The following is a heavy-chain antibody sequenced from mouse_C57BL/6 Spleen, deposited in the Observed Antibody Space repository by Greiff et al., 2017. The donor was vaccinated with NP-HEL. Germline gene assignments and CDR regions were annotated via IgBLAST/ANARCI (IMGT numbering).Heavy chain of an antibody. CDR2: ISDGGSYT. Sequence: DVHLVESGGGLVKPGGSLKLSCAASGFTFSSYAMSWVRQTPEKRLEWVATISDGGSYTYYPDNVKGRFTISRDNAKNNLYLQMSHLKSEDTAMYYCAREGDTTVGFDYWGQGTTLTVSS. CDR1: GFTFSSYA. J-gene: IGHJ2*01. D-gene: IGHD1-1*01. V-gene: IGHV5-4*01. CDR3: AREGDTTVGFDY.